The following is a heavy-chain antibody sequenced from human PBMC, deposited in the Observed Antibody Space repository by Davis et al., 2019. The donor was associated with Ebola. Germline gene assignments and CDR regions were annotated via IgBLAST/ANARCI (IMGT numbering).Heavy chain of an antibody. CDR3: VRVGAVGRIVDY. CDR2: IIPILGIA. V-gene: IGHV1-69*04. J-gene: IGHJ4*02. Sequence: SVKVSCKASGYTFTSYGISWVRQAPGQGLAWMGRIIPILGIANYAQKFQGRVTITADNSTSTAYMELSSLRSEDTAVDYCVRVGAVGRIVDYWGKGTLVTVSS. D-gene: IGHD1-26*01. CDR1: GYTFTSYG.